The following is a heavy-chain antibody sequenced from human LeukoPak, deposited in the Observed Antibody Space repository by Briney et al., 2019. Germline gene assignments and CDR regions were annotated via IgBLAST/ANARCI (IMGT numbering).Heavy chain of an antibody. V-gene: IGHV3-30*18. Sequence: GGSLRLSCEASGFTFSNYAMHWVRRAPGKGLEWVALISYDGSTKHYADSVKSRFTISRDNSKNTLSLQINSLRSEDTAAYYCAKDLHYYGPGSSPQYWGQGTLVTVSS. J-gene: IGHJ4*02. CDR2: ISYDGSTK. CDR1: GFTFSNYA. D-gene: IGHD3-10*01. CDR3: AKDLHYYGPGSSPQY.